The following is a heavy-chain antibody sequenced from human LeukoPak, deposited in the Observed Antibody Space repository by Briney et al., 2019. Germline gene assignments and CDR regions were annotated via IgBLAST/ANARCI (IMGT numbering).Heavy chain of an antibody. J-gene: IGHJ5*01. CDR1: GFTFSDDY. CDR2: IANSGRTF. CDR3: ARGARRYGDFDS. V-gene: IGHV3-11*01. D-gene: IGHD4-17*01. Sequence: GGSLRLSCAASGFTFSDDYMSWIRQAPGKGLEWVSYIANSGRTFYYADSVKGRFTISRDNTKKSLYLRMNNLRAEDTAIYYCARGARRYGDFDSWGQGTLVTVSS.